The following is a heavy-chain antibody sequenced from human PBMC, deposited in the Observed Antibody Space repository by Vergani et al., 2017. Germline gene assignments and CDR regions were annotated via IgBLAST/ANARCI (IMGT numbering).Heavy chain of an antibody. D-gene: IGHD4-17*01. J-gene: IGHJ6*02. V-gene: IGHV3-11*04. CDR2: ISSSGSTI. CDR1: GFTFSDHY. CDR3: ARDGATMTTVTTSYYYGMDV. Sequence: QVQLVESGGGLVKPGGSLRLSCAASGFTFSDHYMSWVRQAPGKGLEWVSYISSSGSTIYYADSVKGRFTISRDNAKTSLYLQMNSLRAEDTAVYYCARDGATMTTVTTSYYYGMDVWGQGTTVTVSS.